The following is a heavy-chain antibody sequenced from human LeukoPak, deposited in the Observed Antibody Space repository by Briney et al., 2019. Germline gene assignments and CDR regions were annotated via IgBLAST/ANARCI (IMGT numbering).Heavy chain of an antibody. CDR3: ARRYHSDIFRSERTPLYYFDY. Sequence: GGSLRLSCAASGFTVSSNEMSWVRQAPGKGLEWVSSISGGSTYYADSRKGRFAISRDNAKNSLYLQMNSLRAEDTAVYYCARRYHSDIFRSERTPLYYFDYWGQGTLVTVSS. J-gene: IGHJ4*02. D-gene: IGHD3-22*01. CDR1: GFTVSSNE. V-gene: IGHV3-38-3*01. CDR2: ISGGST.